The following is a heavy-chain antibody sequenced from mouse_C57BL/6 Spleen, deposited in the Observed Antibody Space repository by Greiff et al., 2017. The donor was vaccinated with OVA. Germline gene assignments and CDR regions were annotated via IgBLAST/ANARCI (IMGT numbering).Heavy chain of an antibody. CDR2: ISNGGGST. CDR3: ATLCSYNYAMDY. J-gene: IGHJ4*01. Sequence: EVQVVESGGGLVQPGGSLKLSCAASGFTFSDYYMYWVRQTPEKRLEWVAYISNGGGSTYYPATVKGRFTISRDNAKNTLYLQMSRLKSEDTAIYYCATLCSYNYAMDYWGQGTSVTVAS. V-gene: IGHV5-12*01. CDR1: GFTFSDYY. D-gene: IGHD1-1*01.